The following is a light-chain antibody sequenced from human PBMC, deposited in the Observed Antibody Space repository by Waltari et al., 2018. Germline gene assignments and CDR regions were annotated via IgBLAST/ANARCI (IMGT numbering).Light chain of an antibody. J-gene: IGLJ1*01. CDR3: SSYTTRSTRV. CDR1: SSDVGDYKY. CDR2: DVT. V-gene: IGLV2-14*03. Sequence: QSALTQPASVSGSPGQSITISCTATSSDVGDYKYVSWYQQHPGKVPKLLIYDVTNRPAGSSYRFSVSKSGYTASLTISGLQAEDEADYYCSSYTTRSTRVFGTGTKVTVL.